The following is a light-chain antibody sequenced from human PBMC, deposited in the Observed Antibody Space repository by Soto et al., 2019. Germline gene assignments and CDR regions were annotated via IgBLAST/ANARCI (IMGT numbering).Light chain of an antibody. CDR1: SSDVGGYNY. J-gene: IGLJ1*01. V-gene: IGLV2-14*01. CDR3: SSYTTSNTRQIV. Sequence: VLTQPASVSGSPGQSITISCTGTSSDVGGYNYVSWYQQHPGKAPKFMIYDVSNRPSGVSNRFSGSKSGNTASLTISGLQDEDEADYYCSSYTTSNTRQIVFGTGTKVTV. CDR2: DVS.